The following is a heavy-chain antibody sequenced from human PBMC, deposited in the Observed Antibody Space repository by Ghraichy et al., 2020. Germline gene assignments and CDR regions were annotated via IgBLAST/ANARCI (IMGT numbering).Heavy chain of an antibody. J-gene: IGHJ1*01. Sequence: SETLSLTCTVSGGSISSSIYYWGWIRQPPGKGLEWIGSIYYSGSIYYNPSLKSRVTISVDTSKNQFSLKLNSVTAADTAVYFCARHGDPSYSSGWPLFQHWGQGTLVTVSS. D-gene: IGHD6-19*01. V-gene: IGHV4-39*01. CDR3: ARHGDPSYSSGWPLFQH. CDR2: IYYSGSI. CDR1: GGSISSSIYY.